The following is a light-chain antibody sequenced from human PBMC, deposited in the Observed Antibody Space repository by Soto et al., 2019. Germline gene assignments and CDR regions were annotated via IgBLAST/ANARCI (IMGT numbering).Light chain of an antibody. J-gene: IGLJ1*01. CDR2: EVS. CDR3: SSYISSSTPYV. V-gene: IGLV2-8*01. Sequence: QSVLTQPPSASGSPGQSVTISCTGTSSDVGGYNYVSWYQQHPGKAPKLMIYEVSKRPSGVPDRFSGSKSGNTASLTVSGLQAEDEADYYCSSYISSSTPYVFGTGTKVTV. CDR1: SSDVGGYNY.